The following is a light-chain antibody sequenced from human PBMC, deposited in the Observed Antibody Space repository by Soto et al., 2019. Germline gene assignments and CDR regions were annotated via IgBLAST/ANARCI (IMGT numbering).Light chain of an antibody. J-gene: IGLJ1*01. CDR3: CSYAGSSTFV. V-gene: IGLV2-23*02. CDR1: SSDVGSYNL. Sequence: QSALIQPASVSGSPGQSITISCTGTSSDVGSYNLVSWYQQHPGKAPKLMIYEVSKRPSGVSNRFSGSKSANTASLTISGLEAEDEADYYCCSYAGSSTFVFGTGTKLTV. CDR2: EVS.